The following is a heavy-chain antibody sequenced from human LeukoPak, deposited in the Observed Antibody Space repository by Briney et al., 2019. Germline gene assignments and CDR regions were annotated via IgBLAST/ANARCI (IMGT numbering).Heavy chain of an antibody. D-gene: IGHD2-2*01. J-gene: IGHJ4*02. V-gene: IGHV4-59*01. CDR2: IYYNGRT. Sequence: SETLSLTCSVSGGSISSYYWSWIRQPPGKGLEWIGYIYYNGRTHYNPSLESRVTISVDTSKNQFSLQLHSVTAADTAVYYCARVFCSSTSCQKTFGYWGQGSLVTVSS. CDR3: ARVFCSSTSCQKTFGY. CDR1: GGSISSYY.